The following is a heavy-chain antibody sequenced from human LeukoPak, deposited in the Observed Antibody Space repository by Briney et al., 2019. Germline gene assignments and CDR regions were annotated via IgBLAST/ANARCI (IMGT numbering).Heavy chain of an antibody. D-gene: IGHD1-20*01. J-gene: IGHJ5*02. CDR2: ISGRGDST. Sequence: GGSLRLSCAGSGFPFSSFSMTWVRQAPGKGLEWVSTISGRGDSTYYADSVTGRFTISRDNSKNTLYLQMNSLRAEDTAVYYCAKGITENWFDPWGQGTLVTVSS. CDR1: GFPFSSFS. CDR3: AKGITENWFDP. V-gene: IGHV3-23*01.